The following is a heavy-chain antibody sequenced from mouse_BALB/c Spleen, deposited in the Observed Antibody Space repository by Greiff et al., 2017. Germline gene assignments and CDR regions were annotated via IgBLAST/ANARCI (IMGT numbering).Heavy chain of an antibody. J-gene: IGHJ2*01. D-gene: IGHD2-4*01. Sequence: EVQLVESGGGLVKPGGSLKLSCAASGFTFSSYAMSWVRQTPEKRLEWVATISSGGSYTYYPDSVKGRFTISRDNAKNTLYLQMSSLRSEDTAMYYCARPGYYDSYFDYWGQGTTLTVSS. CDR3: ARPGYYDSYFDY. CDR1: GFTFSSYA. CDR2: ISSGGSYT. V-gene: IGHV5-9-3*01.